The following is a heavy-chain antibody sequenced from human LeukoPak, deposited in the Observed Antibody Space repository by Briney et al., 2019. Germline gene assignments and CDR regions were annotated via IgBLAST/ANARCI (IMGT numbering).Heavy chain of an antibody. CDR3: GRGNGPFDI. CDR1: FGSISSYY. D-gene: IGHD2-8*01. CDR2: VYDTGST. Sequence: SETLSLTCTVSFGSISSYYWSWIRQPPGKGLEWIGYVYDTGSTHYNPSVKSRITISVDTSKNQFSPKLTSMTAADTAMYYCGRGNGPFDIWGQGTMVTVSS. J-gene: IGHJ3*02. V-gene: IGHV4-59*01.